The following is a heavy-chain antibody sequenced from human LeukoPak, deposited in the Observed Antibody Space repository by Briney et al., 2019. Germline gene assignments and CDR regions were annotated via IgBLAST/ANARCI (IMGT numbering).Heavy chain of an antibody. Sequence: SETLSLTCTVSGGSFSSSTYYWGWIRQPPGKGLEWIGTIYYSGSTYYNPSLKSRVTISVDTSKNQFSLKLSSVTAADTAVYYCARHYYDSSGYYSYFDYWGQGTLVTVSS. CDR3: ARHYYDSSGYYSYFDY. J-gene: IGHJ4*02. CDR2: IYYSGST. CDR1: GGSFSSSTYY. D-gene: IGHD3-22*01. V-gene: IGHV4-39*01.